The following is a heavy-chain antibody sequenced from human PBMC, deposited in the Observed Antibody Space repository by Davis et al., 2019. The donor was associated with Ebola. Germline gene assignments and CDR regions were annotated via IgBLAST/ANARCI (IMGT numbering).Heavy chain of an antibody. V-gene: IGHV1-18*01. CDR1: GYTFTSYG. CDR2: ISAYNGNT. CDR3: ARARGGTEYDAFDI. Sequence: ASVKVSCKASGYTFTSYGISWVRQAPGQGLEWMGWISAYNGNTNYAQKLQGRVTMTRDTSISTAYMELSSLRSDDTAVYYCARARGGTEYDAFDIWGQGTMVTVSS. D-gene: IGHD2-8*02. J-gene: IGHJ3*02.